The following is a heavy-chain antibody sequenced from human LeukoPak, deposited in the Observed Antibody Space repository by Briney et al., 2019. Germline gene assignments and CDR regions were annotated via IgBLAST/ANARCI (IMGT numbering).Heavy chain of an antibody. D-gene: IGHD2-2*01. CDR2: IYYSGST. CDR1: GGSISSYY. CDR3: ARATVVPAAIWFDP. Sequence: SETLSLTCTVSGGSISSYYWSWIRQPPGKGLEWIGYIYYSGSTNYNPSLKSRVTTSVDTSKNQFSLKLSSVTAADTAVYYCARATVVPAAIWFDPWGQGTLVTVSS. J-gene: IGHJ5*02. V-gene: IGHV4-59*01.